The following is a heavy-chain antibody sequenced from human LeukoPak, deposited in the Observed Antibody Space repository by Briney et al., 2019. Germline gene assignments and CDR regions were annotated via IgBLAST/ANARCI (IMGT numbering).Heavy chain of an antibody. CDR3: ARGGLQWPASV. Sequence: SQTLSLTCVISGDNVSTNSGAWNWIRQSPSRGLEWLGRTYYRAQWYTEYALSVRGRIAVSADTSKNQISLQLKFVTPEDTAIYYCARGGLQWPASVWGQGTTVTVSS. CDR2: TYYRAQWYT. J-gene: IGHJ6*02. D-gene: IGHD6-19*01. CDR1: GDNVSTNSGA. V-gene: IGHV6-1*01.